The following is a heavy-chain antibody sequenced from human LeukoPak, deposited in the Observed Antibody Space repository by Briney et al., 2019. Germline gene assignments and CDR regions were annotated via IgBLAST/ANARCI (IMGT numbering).Heavy chain of an antibody. CDR1: GFSVSNYY. D-gene: IGHD3-16*01. CDR2: IRDSGAA. Sequence: GGSLRLSCAGSGFSVSNYYMNWVRQAPGKGLEWVSLIRDSGAAFYADSVKGRFTISRDNSKNTIYLQMNRLRVEDTAVYFCARDRAVTQVWVEFDSWGQGTQVTVSS. J-gene: IGHJ5*01. CDR3: ARDRAVTQVWVEFDS. V-gene: IGHV3-66*03.